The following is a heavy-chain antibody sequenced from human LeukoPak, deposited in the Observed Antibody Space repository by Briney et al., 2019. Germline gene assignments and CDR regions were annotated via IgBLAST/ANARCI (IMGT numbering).Heavy chain of an antibody. CDR3: ARQGAFDSPYGSGSYSDY. J-gene: IGHJ4*02. CDR2: IYPGDSDT. CDR1: GYSFTSYW. Sequence: GESLKISCNGSGYSFTSYWIGWVRQMAGKGLEWMGIIYPGDSDTRYSPSFQGQVTISADKSISTAYLQWSSLKASDTAMYYCARQGAFDSPYGSGSYSDYWGQGTLATVSS. D-gene: IGHD3-10*01. V-gene: IGHV5-51*01.